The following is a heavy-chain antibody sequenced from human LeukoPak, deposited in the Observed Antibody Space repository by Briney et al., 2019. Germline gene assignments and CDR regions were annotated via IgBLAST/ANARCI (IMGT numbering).Heavy chain of an antibody. CDR1: GFTFSIEW. Sequence: GGSLRLSCAASGFTFSIEWMSWVRQAPGKGLEWVANIKQDGSEKYYVDSVKGRFTISRDNAKNSLYLQMNSLRVEDTAVYYCARGYSSSPMDVWGKGTTVTVSS. D-gene: IGHD6-6*01. V-gene: IGHV3-7*01. CDR2: IKQDGSEK. J-gene: IGHJ6*03. CDR3: ARGYSSSPMDV.